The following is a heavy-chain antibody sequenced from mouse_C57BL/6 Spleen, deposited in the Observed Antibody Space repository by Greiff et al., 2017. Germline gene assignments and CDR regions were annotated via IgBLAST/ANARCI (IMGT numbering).Heavy chain of an antibody. D-gene: IGHD1-1*01. Sequence: EVMLVESEGGLVQPGSSMKLSCTASGFTFSDYYMAWVRQVPEKGLEWVANINYDGSSTYYLASLKSRFIISRDNAKNILYLQMSSLKSEDTATYYCARDRSYGSSLFDYWGQGTTLTVSS. CDR3: ARDRSYGSSLFDY. V-gene: IGHV5-16*01. CDR2: INYDGSST. CDR1: GFTFSDYY. J-gene: IGHJ2*01.